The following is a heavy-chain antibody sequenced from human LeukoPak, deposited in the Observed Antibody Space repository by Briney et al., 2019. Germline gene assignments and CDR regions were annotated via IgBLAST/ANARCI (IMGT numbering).Heavy chain of an antibody. D-gene: IGHD1-26*01. V-gene: IGHV3-74*01. CDR1: RFTFSSCW. CDR3: IGSGGWPGY. CDR2: IASDGST. Sequence: GGSLRLSCAASRFTFSSCWMHWVRQAPGKGLVWVSRIASDGSTVYADSVKGRFTISRDNAKDTVYLQMNSLRVEDTAVYYCIGSGGWPGYWGQGTLVTVSS. J-gene: IGHJ4*02.